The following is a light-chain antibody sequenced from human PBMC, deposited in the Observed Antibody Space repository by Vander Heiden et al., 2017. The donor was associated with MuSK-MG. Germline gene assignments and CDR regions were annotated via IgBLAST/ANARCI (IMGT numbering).Light chain of an antibody. CDR2: AAS. J-gene: IGKJ4*02. CDR3: QQSFSTPLT. V-gene: IGKV1-39*01. CDR1: QSINSN. Sequence: DIQMTQSPSSLSASVGHRVTITCRARQSINSNLIWYQQKPGKAPKVLIYAASSLQSGVPSRFSGSGSGTDFTFTISSLQPEDFAAYYCQQSFSTPLTFGGGTKVEIK.